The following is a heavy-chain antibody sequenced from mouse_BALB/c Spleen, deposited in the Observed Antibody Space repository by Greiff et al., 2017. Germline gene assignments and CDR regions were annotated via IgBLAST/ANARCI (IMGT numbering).Heavy chain of an antibody. D-gene: IGHD2-3*01. CDR1: GFSLTSYG. Sequence: QVQLKQSGPGLVQPSQSLSITCTVSGFSLTSYGVHWVRQSPGKGLEWLGVIWSGGSTDYNAAFISRLSISKDNSKSQVFFKMNSLQADDTAIYYCARNGGWLPYYAMDYWGQGTSVTVSS. V-gene: IGHV2-4-1*01. J-gene: IGHJ4*01. CDR2: IWSGGST. CDR3: ARNGGWLPYYAMDY.